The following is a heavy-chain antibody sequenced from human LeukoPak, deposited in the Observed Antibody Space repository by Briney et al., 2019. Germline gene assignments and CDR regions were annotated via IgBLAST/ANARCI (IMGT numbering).Heavy chain of an antibody. CDR3: ARGVVAAYLDY. CDR2: IYYSGSP. CDR1: GDSLSSSSYY. Sequence: SETLSLTCTVSGDSLSSSSYYWGWIRQPPGKGLEWIGSIYYSGSPYYNPSLKSRVTISVDTSKNQFSRKLSSVTAADTAVYYCARGVVAAYLDYWGQGTLVTVPS. V-gene: IGHV4-39*01. J-gene: IGHJ4*02. D-gene: IGHD2-2*01.